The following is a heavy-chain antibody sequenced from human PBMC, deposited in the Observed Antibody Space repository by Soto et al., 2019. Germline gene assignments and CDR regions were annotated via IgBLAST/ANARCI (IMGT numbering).Heavy chain of an antibody. J-gene: IGHJ6*02. Sequence: ASVKVSCKASGYNFINYGITWVRQAPGQGLEWMGWIRVHNGNTNYAQKLQGRVTMTTDTSTSTAYMELRSLRSEDTAVYYCARSYDQGHYDILTGYYYYYYGMDVWGQGTTVTVS. V-gene: IGHV1-18*01. CDR1: GYNFINYG. CDR3: ARSYDQGHYDILTGYYYYYYGMDV. CDR2: IRVHNGNT. D-gene: IGHD3-9*01.